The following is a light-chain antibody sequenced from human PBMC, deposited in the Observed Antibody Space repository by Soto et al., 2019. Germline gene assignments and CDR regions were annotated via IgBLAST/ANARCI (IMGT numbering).Light chain of an antibody. CDR1: QSVSSSY. V-gene: IGKV3-20*01. CDR2: GAS. Sequence: EIVLTQSPGTLSLSPGERATLSCRASQSVSSSYLAWYQQKPGQAHRLLIYGASSRATGIPDRFSGSGSGTAFTLTISRLEPEDFAVYYCQQYGSSPTFGGGTKVEIK. J-gene: IGKJ4*01. CDR3: QQYGSSPT.